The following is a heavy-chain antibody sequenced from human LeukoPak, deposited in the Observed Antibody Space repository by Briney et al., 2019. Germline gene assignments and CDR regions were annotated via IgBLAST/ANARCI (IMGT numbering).Heavy chain of an antibody. CDR2: IYYSGST. D-gene: IGHD4-11*01. CDR1: GGSISGSSYY. CDR3: TTVSTDWYFDL. V-gene: IGHV4-39*01. Sequence: SETLSLTCTVSGGSISGSSYYWGWIRQPPGKGLEWIGSIYYSGSTYYNPSLKSRVTISVDTSKNQFSLKLSSVTAADTAVYYCTTVSTDWYFDLWGRGTLVTVSS. J-gene: IGHJ2*01.